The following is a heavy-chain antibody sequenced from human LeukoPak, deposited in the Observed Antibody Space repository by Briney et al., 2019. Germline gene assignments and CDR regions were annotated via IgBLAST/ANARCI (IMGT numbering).Heavy chain of an antibody. CDR3: ARDSLSRPRRKTYYYDSSGYTLPLAEYFQH. V-gene: IGHV3-64*01. CDR1: GFTFSSYA. J-gene: IGHJ1*01. CDR2: ISSNGGST. D-gene: IGHD3-22*01. Sequence: PGGSLRLSCAASGFTFSSYAMHWVRQAPGKGLEYVSAISSNGGSTYYANSVKGRFTISRDNSKNTLYLQMGSLRAEDMAVYYCARDSLSRPRRKTYYYDSSGYTLPLAEYFQHWGQGTLVTVSS.